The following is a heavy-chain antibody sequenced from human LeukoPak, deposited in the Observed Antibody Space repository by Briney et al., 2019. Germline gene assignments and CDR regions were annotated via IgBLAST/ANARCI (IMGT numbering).Heavy chain of an antibody. V-gene: IGHV4-59*01. CDR2: ISASGGT. CDR1: GGSISTYY. D-gene: IGHD3-22*01. J-gene: IGHJ4*02. Sequence: SETLSLTCTVSGGSISTYYWSWIRQSPGKGLEWIADISASGGTNYNPSLESRVTVSIDSSKNQFSLKLSSVTAADTAVYYCARGSMVNYFDSSGYYNYWGQGALVTVSS. CDR3: ARGSMVNYFDSSGYYNY.